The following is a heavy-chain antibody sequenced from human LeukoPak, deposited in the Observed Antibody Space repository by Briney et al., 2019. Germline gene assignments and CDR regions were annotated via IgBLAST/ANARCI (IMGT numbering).Heavy chain of an antibody. V-gene: IGHV4-31*03. CDR3: ARAVGDQLDFDY. D-gene: IGHD1-26*01. J-gene: IGHJ4*02. CDR1: GGSISSGGYY. Sequence: SQTLSLTCTVSGGSISSGGYYWSWIRQHPGKGLEWIGYIYYSGSTYCNPSLKSRVTISVDTSKNQFSLKLSSVTAADTAVYYCARAVGDQLDFDYWGQGTLVTVSS. CDR2: IYYSGST.